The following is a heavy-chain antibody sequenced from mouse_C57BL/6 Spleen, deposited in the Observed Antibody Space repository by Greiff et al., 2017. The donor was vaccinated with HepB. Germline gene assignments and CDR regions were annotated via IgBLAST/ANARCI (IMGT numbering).Heavy chain of an antibody. J-gene: IGHJ2*01. Sequence: QVQLQQSGAELVRPGTSVKVSCKASGYAFTNYLIEWVKQRPGQGLEWIGVINPGSGGTNYNEKFKGKATLTADKSSSTAYMQLSSLTSEDSAVYICARETGVSLGYWGQGTTLTVSS. CDR2: INPGSGGT. D-gene: IGHD3-2*01. CDR1: GYAFTNYL. V-gene: IGHV1-54*01. CDR3: ARETGVSLGY.